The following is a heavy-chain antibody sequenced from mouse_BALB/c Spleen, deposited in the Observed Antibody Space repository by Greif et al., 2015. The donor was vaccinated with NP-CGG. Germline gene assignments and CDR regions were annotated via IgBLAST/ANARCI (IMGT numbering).Heavy chain of an antibody. V-gene: IGHV1-87*01. J-gene: IGHJ1*01. CDR1: GHTFTSYW. CDR3: ARSGDGYPGWYFDV. CDR2: IYPGDGDT. Sequence: QVQLQQSGAELARPGASVKLSCKASGHTFTSYWMQWVKQRPGQGLEWIGAIYPGDGDTRYTQKFKGKATLTADKSSSTAYMQLSSLASEDSAVYYCARSGDGYPGWYFDVWGAGTTVTVSS. D-gene: IGHD2-3*01.